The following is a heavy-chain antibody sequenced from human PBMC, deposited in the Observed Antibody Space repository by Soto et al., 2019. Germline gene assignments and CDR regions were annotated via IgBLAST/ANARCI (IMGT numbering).Heavy chain of an antibody. J-gene: IGHJ4*02. V-gene: IGHV3-15*01. CDR2: IKSRTDGGTT. D-gene: IGHD6-13*01. CDR1: GFTFSNAW. Sequence: EVQLVESGGGLVQPGGSLRLSCAASGFTFSNAWMNWVRQAPGKGLEWVGRIKSRTDGGTTDYAAPVKGRFTISRDDSENTLYLQMNSLKTEDTAVYYCATRRGSSWYLGIDYWGQGTLVTVSS. CDR3: ATRRGSSWYLGIDY.